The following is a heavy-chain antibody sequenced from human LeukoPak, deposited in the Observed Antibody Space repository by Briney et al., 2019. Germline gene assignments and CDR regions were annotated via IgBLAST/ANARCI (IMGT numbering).Heavy chain of an antibody. CDR3: ARHYCSGGSCYPHDAFGI. Sequence: SETLSLTCTVSGGSISSSSYYWGWIRQPPGKGLEWIGSIYYSGSTYYNPSLKSRVTISVDTSKNQFSLKLNSVTAADTAVYYCARHYCSGGSCYPHDAFGIWGQGTMVTVSS. J-gene: IGHJ3*02. D-gene: IGHD2-15*01. V-gene: IGHV4-39*01. CDR2: IYYSGST. CDR1: GGSISSSSYY.